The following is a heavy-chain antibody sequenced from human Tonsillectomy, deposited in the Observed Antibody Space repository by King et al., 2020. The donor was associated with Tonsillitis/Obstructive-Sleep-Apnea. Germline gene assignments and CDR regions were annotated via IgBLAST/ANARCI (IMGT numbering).Heavy chain of an antibody. J-gene: IGHJ4*01. Sequence: VQLVESGGGVVQPGRSLRLDCAASGFTFPNYDMHWVRQAPGKGLEWVALIRYDGSQEDYEDSVKGRFTISRDESKSTLYLQMNNLRGEDTAVYYCAREHFGIVRALDYWGHGTLVTVSS. CDR3: AREHFGIVRALDY. CDR1: GFTFPNYD. D-gene: IGHD3-3*01. CDR2: IRYDGSQE. V-gene: IGHV3-33*01.